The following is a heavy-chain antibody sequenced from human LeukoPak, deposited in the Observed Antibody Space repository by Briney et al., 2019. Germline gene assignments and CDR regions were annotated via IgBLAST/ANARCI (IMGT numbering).Heavy chain of an antibody. D-gene: IGHD2-2*01. CDR3: ARVPDAMLGYFDY. J-gene: IGHJ4*02. CDR2: IYSGGST. Sequence: GGSLRLSCAASGFTVISNSMSWVRQAPGKGLEWVSGIYSGGSTYYADSVKGRFTISRDNSKNTLYLQMNSLRAEDTALYYCARVPDAMLGYFDYWGQGTLVTVSS. CDR1: GFTVISNS. V-gene: IGHV3-53*01.